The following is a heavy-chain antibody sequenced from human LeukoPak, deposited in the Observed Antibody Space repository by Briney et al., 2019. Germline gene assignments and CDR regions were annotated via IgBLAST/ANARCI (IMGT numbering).Heavy chain of an antibody. Sequence: PSETLSLTCTVSGGSISSYYWSWIRQPPGKGLEGIGYIYYSGSTNYNPSLKSRVTISVDTSKNQFSLKLSSVTAADTAVYYCASGVDGFWFDYWGQGTLVTVSS. D-gene: IGHD2-15*01. V-gene: IGHV4-59*01. CDR2: IYYSGST. CDR3: ASGVDGFWFDY. CDR1: GGSISSYY. J-gene: IGHJ4*02.